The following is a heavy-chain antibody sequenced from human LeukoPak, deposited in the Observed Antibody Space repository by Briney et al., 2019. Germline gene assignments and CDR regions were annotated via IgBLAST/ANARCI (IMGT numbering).Heavy chain of an antibody. CDR3: AALEYCSGGSCYY. D-gene: IGHD2-15*01. J-gene: IGHJ4*02. CDR2: INPNSGGT. V-gene: IGHV1-2*06. Sequence: ASVKVSCKASGYTFTSYGISWVRQAPGQGLEWMGRINPNSGGTNYAQKFQGRVTMTRDTSISTAYMELSRLRSDDTAVYYCAALEYCSGGSCYYWGQGTLVTVSS. CDR1: GYTFTSYG.